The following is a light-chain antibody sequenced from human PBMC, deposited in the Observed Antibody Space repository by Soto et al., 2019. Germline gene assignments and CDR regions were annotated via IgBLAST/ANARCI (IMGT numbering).Light chain of an antibody. Sequence: QSALTQPASVSGSPGQSITIFCTGTSSDVGGNKYVSWYQQYPGKVPKLLINKVTNRPSGVSYRFSGSKSGNTASLTISALLAEDEADYFCASSTSDSLYVFGTGTKLTVL. CDR1: SSDVGGNKY. CDR3: ASSTSDSLYV. J-gene: IGLJ1*01. V-gene: IGLV2-14*01. CDR2: KVT.